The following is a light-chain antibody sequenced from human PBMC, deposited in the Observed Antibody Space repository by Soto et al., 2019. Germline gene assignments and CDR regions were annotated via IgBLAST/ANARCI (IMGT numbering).Light chain of an antibody. CDR3: QQTFHSPRT. V-gene: IGKV3-20*01. Sequence: IVLTQSPGTLSLSPGETASLSCRASQRVISDFLAWYQQTRGQPPRLLIYDASKRATGITARFSGSGSGTAFTLTISRVEPEDSSVYYCQQTFHSPRTFGQGPRLEIK. CDR1: QRVISDF. J-gene: IGKJ2*01. CDR2: DAS.